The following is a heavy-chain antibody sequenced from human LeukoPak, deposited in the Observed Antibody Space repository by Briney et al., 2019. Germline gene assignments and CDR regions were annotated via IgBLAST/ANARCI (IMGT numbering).Heavy chain of an antibody. CDR3: ATVRGGVGELLSPVYYYGMDV. V-gene: IGHV1-24*01. D-gene: IGHD3-10*01. CDR1: GYTLTELS. Sequence: ASVKVSCKVSGYTLTELSMLWVRQAPGKGLEWMGGFDPEDGETIYAQKFQGRVIMTEDTSTDTAYMELSSLRSEDTAVYYCATVRGGVGELLSPVYYYGMDVWGKGTTVTVSS. J-gene: IGHJ6*04. CDR2: FDPEDGET.